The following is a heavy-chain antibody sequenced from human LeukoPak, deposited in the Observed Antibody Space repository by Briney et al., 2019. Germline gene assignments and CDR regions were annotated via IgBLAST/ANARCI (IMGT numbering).Heavy chain of an antibody. V-gene: IGHV3-30*02. CDR1: GFTFSTYG. J-gene: IGHJ6*03. Sequence: PGGSLRLSCAASGFTFSTYGMHWVRQAPGKGLEWVTFIRYDGTNRYYAASVKGRFTISRDNSKNTLYLQMNSLRAEDTAVYYCARDTAWFTAHYYIDVWGKGTTVTVSS. D-gene: IGHD3-10*01. CDR2: IRYDGTNR. CDR3: ARDTAWFTAHYYIDV.